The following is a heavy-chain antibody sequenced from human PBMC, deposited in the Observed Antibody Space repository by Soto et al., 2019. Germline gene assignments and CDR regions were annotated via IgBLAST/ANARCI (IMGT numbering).Heavy chain of an antibody. D-gene: IGHD3-9*01. CDR1: GFNFRSYG. Sequence: QVQLVESGGGVVQPGRSLRLSCAASGFNFRSYGMHWVRQAPGKGLEWVAVISYDGSAKWYVDSVKGRFTISRDTSKNNLYMKMNSLRAEDTAVYYCAKDEGAEDDILTGYPLFDYRGQGILVTVSS. CDR2: ISYDGSAK. CDR3: AKDEGAEDDILTGYPLFDY. J-gene: IGHJ4*02. V-gene: IGHV3-30*18.